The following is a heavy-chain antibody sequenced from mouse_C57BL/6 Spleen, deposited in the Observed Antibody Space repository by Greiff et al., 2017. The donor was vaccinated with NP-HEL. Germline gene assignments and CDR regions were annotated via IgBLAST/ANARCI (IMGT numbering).Heavy chain of an antibody. CDR3: ARSGNSGYYFDY. D-gene: IGHD3-2*02. J-gene: IGHJ2*01. V-gene: IGHV1-15*01. CDR1: GYTFTDYE. CDR2: IDPETGGT. Sequence: QVQLKQSGAELVRPGASVTLSCKASGYTFTDYEMHWVKQTPVHGLEWIGAIDPETGGTAYNQKFKGKAILTADKSSSTAYMQLSSLTSEDSAVYFCARSGNSGYYFDYWGQGTTLTVSS.